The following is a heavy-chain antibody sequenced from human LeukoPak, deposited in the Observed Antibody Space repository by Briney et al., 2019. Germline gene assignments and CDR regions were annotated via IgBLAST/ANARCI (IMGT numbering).Heavy chain of an antibody. D-gene: IGHD3-10*01. J-gene: IGHJ6*02. CDR1: GGSINNYY. CDR3: ARDSRDYGSGSYWDV. Sequence: SEALSLTCTVSGGSINNYYWNWIRQPPGKGLEWIGYITGSIYFSGSTKYDPSLESRVTMSVDTSKNQFSLTLSSVTAADTAVYYCARDSRDYGSGSYWDVWGQGTTVTVSS. CDR2: ITGSIYFSGST. V-gene: IGHV4-59*01.